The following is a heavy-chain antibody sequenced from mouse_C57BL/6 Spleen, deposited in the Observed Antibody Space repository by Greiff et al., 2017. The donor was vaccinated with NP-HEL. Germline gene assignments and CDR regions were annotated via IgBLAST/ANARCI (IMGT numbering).Heavy chain of an antibody. J-gene: IGHJ1*03. CDR1: GFNIKDYY. CDR2: IDPEDGDT. Sequence: VQLKQSGAELVRPGASVKLSCTASGFNIKDYYMHWVKQRPEQGLEWIGRIDPEDGDTEYGPKFQGKATMTADTSSNTAYLQLSSLPSEDTAVYYCTKSCSITTVVARYFDVWGTGTTVTVSS. CDR3: TKSCSITTVVARYFDV. V-gene: IGHV14-1*01. D-gene: IGHD1-1*01.